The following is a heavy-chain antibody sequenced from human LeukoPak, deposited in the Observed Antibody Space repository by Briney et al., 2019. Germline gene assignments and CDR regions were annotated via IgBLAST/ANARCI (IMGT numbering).Heavy chain of an antibody. V-gene: IGHV3-7*01. CDR3: ARDRRTNSSSWLYYYYYGMDV. Sequence: GGSLRLSCAASGFSFSNYWMTRLRQAPGKGLEWVANIRGDESRKYYLDSVTGRFTISRDNAKNSLYLQMNSLRAEDTAVYYCARDRRTNSSSWLYYYYYGMDVWGQGTTVTVSS. CDR1: GFSFSNYW. CDR2: IRGDESRK. J-gene: IGHJ6*02. D-gene: IGHD6-13*01.